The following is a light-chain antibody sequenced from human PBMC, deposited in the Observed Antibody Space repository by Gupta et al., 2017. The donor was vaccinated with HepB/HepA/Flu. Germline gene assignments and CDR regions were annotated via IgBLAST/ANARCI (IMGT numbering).Light chain of an antibody. V-gene: IGKV3-11*01. Sequence: EIVLTQSPGTLPLSPGERATLTCRASQRISRYLPWYQQKAGQAPRLLISDASNRASGVPGRFSGSGSGTDFTLTISSLEPEDFAIYFCQQRGAWPRTFGQGTKLEIK. CDR3: QQRGAWPRT. J-gene: IGKJ2*01. CDR2: DAS. CDR1: QRISRY.